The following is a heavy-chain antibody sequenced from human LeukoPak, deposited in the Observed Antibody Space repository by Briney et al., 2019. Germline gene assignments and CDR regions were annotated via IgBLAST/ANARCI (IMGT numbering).Heavy chain of an antibody. V-gene: IGHV3-7*05. CDR2: MDQDGTEK. D-gene: IGHD5-12*01. CDR3: ARDRSLATSSGYDPRRFDS. CDR1: GFTFSSYW. Sequence: GGSLRLSCAASGFTFSSYWMSWVRQAPGKGLEWVANMDQDGTEKNYVDSVKGRFTISRDNAKNLLYVQMNSLRAEDTAVYYCARDRSLATSSGYDPRRFDSWGQGTPVTVSS. J-gene: IGHJ4*02.